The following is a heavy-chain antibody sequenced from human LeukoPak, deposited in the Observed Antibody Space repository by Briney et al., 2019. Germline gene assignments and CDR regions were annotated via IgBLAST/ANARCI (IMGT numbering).Heavy chain of an antibody. CDR2: INPNSGGT. D-gene: IGHD4-11*01. CDR1: GYTFTSYG. V-gene: IGHV1-2*02. CDR3: ASSTVTTLVDY. J-gene: IGHJ4*02. Sequence: ASVKVSCKASGYTFTSYGISWVRQAPGQGLEWMGWINPNSGGTNYAQKFQGRVTMTRDTSISTVYMELSRLRSDDTAVYYCASSTVTTLVDYWGQGTLVTVSS.